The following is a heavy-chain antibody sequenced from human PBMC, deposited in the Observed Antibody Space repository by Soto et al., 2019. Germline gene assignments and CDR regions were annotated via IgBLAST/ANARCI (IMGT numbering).Heavy chain of an antibody. D-gene: IGHD3-9*01. CDR1: GGSISSGGYY. CDR2: IYYSGST. CDR3: ARGYFDWLFGSSYFDY. Sequence: QVQLQESGPGLVKPSQTLSLTCTVSGGSISSGGYYWSWIRQHSGKGLEWIGYIYYSGSTYYNPSLKSRVTISVDTSKNQFSLKLSSVTAADTAVYYCARGYFDWLFGSSYFDYWGQGTLVTVSS. J-gene: IGHJ4*02. V-gene: IGHV4-31*03.